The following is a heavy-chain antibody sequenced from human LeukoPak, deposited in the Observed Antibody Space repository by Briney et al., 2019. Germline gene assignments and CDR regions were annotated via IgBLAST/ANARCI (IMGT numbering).Heavy chain of an antibody. Sequence: PSETLSLTCAVSGGSISTTTSFWGWFRQPPGKGLEWIGRIYYSGSTFYNPSLKSRVTISVDTFRNQFSLRLSFVTAADTAVYYCARRQSTDYFDYWGQGTLVTVSS. CDR3: ARRQSTDYFDY. V-gene: IGHV4-39*01. CDR1: GGSISTTTSF. J-gene: IGHJ4*02. CDR2: IYYSGST.